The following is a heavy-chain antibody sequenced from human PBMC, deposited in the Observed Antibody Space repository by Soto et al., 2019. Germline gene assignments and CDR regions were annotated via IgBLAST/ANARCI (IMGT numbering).Heavy chain of an antibody. J-gene: IGHJ4*02. D-gene: IGHD2-15*01. V-gene: IGHV3-33*01. CDR3: ARDIGYCSGGSCYSFGDFDY. CDR1: GFTFSSYG. Sequence: GGSLRLSCAASGFTFSSYGMHWVRQAPGKGLEWVAVIWYDGSNKYYADSVKGRFTISRDNSKNTLYLQMNSLRAEDTAVYYCARDIGYCSGGSCYSFGDFDYWGQGTLVTVSS. CDR2: IWYDGSNK.